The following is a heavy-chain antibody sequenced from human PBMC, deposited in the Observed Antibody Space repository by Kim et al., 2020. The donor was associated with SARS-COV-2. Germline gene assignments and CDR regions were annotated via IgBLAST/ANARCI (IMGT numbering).Heavy chain of an antibody. D-gene: IGHD3-3*01. CDR3: ARDSSGPDFWSGYSYYYYYYMDV. Sequence: GGSLRLSCAASGFTFSSYRMSWVRQAPGKGLEWVANIKQDGSEKYYVDSVKGRFTISRDNAKNSLYLQMNSLRAEDTAVYYCARDSSGPDFWSGYSYYYYYYMDVWGKGTTVTVSS. V-gene: IGHV3-7*01. J-gene: IGHJ6*03. CDR2: IKQDGSEK. CDR1: GFTFSSYR.